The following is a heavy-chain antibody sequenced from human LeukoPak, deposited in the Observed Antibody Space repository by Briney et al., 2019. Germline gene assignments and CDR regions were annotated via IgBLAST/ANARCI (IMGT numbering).Heavy chain of an antibody. V-gene: IGHV1-69*04. CDR2: IIPILGIA. J-gene: IGHJ4*02. CDR3: ARVGYSYGFGY. CDR1: GGTFSSYA. D-gene: IGHD5-18*01. Sequence: SVKVSCKASGGTFSSYAISWVRQAPGQGLEWMGRIIPILGIANYAQKFQRSVTITADESTSTAYMELSSLRSEDTAVYYCARVGYSYGFGYWGQGTLVTVSS.